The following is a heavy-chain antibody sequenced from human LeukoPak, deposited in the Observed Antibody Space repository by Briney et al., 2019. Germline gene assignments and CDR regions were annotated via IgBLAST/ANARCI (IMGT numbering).Heavy chain of an antibody. CDR2: IYYSGNT. CDR1: GDSISTSNSY. CDR3: ARSGYCSGGSCYSFDY. Sequence: PSETLSLTCTVSGDSISTSNSYWGWIRQPPGKGLEWIGSIYYSGNTYYNASLKSRVNISVDTSKNQFSLKLSSVTAADTAVYYCARSGYCSGGSCYSFDYWGQGTLVTVSS. D-gene: IGHD2-15*01. J-gene: IGHJ4*02. V-gene: IGHV4-39*07.